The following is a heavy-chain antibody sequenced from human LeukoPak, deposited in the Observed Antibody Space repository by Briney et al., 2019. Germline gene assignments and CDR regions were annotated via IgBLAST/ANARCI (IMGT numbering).Heavy chain of an antibody. CDR3: AREPVGATKRFDY. CDR1: GGTFSSYA. J-gene: IGHJ4*02. V-gene: IGHV1-69*05. D-gene: IGHD1-26*01. CDR2: IIPIFGTA. Sequence: SVKVSCEASGGTFSSYAISWVRQAPGQGLEWMGRIIPIFGTANYAQKFQGRVTITTDESTSTAYMELSSLRSEDTAVYYCAREPVGATKRFDYWGQGTLVTVSS.